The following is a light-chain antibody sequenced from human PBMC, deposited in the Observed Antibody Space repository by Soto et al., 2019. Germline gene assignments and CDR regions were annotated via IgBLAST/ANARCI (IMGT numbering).Light chain of an antibody. Sequence: DIQMTQSPSSLSASVGDRVTITCRASQSISSYLNWYQQKPGKAPKHLIYAASSLQSGVPSRFSGSASGTDVTITINSLQPEDFATYYCQQSYSTLTTLGQGTKLKIK. CDR2: AAS. V-gene: IGKV1-39*01. CDR1: QSISSY. J-gene: IGKJ2*01. CDR3: QQSYSTLTT.